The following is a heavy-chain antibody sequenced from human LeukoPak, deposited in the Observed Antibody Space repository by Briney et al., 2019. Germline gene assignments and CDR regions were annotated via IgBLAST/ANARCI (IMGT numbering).Heavy chain of an antibody. CDR1: GGSISSSSYY. Sequence: PSETLSLTCTVSGGSISSSSYYWGWIRQPPGKGLEWIGSIYYSGSTYYNPSLKSRVTISVDTSKHQFSLKLSSVTAADTAVYYCARHVTGWLQFGDAFGIWGQGTMVTVSS. CDR3: ARHVTGWLQFGDAFGI. D-gene: IGHD5-24*01. V-gene: IGHV4-39*01. CDR2: IYYSGST. J-gene: IGHJ3*02.